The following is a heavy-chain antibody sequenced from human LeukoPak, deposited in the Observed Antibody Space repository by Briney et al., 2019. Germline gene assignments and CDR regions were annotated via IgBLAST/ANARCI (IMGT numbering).Heavy chain of an antibody. CDR1: GGSISSYY. CDR2: IYYSGST. CDR3: AREASGWELYTGPRFDY. D-gene: IGHD1-26*01. Sequence: SETLSLTCTVSGGSISSYYWSWIRQPPGKGLEWIGYIYYSGSTNYNPSLKSRVTISVDTSKNQFSLKLSSVTAADTAVYYCAREASGWELYTGPRFDYWGQGTLVTVSS. V-gene: IGHV4-59*01. J-gene: IGHJ4*02.